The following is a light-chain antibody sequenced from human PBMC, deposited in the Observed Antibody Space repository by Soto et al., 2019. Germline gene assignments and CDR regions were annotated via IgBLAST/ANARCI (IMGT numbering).Light chain of an antibody. CDR1: SSNIGAGYD. CDR2: ANN. Sequence: QSVLTQPPSVSGAPGQRVTISCTGNSSNIGAGYDVHWYQQLPGTAPKLLIYANNNRPSGVPDRFSGSQSGTSASLAITGLQAEDEADYYCQSYASSLSGSKVFGGGTKLTVL. J-gene: IGLJ2*01. V-gene: IGLV1-40*01. CDR3: QSYASSLSGSKV.